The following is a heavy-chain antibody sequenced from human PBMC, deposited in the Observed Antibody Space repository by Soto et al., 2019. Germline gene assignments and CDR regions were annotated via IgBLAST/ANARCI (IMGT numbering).Heavy chain of an antibody. CDR2: ISAYNGNT. V-gene: IGHV1-18*01. D-gene: IGHD3-22*01. CDR1: GYTFTSYG. CDR3: AREYGNYDSSGYYAY. Sequence: ASVKVSCKASGYTFTSYGISWVRQAPGQGLEWMGWISAYNGNTNYAQKLQGRVSMTRDRSTSTVHMELSSLRSDDTAMYYCAREYGNYDSSGYYAYWGQGTLVTVSS. J-gene: IGHJ4*02.